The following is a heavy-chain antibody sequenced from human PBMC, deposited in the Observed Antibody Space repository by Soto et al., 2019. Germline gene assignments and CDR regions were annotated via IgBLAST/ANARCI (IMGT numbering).Heavy chain of an antibody. J-gene: IGHJ4*02. CDR1: GFTFSNYA. CDR3: AKADFVWSTEQPYYFDY. CDR2: ISGSGGRS. V-gene: IGHV3-23*01. D-gene: IGHD3-16*01. Sequence: EVQLLDSGGGLVQPGGSLRLSCAASGFTFSNYAMPWGRQGPGKGLEWVSGISGSGGRSYYADSVKGRFTISRDNSKSTLDLPMNSLRAEDTAVYYCAKADFVWSTEQPYYFDYWGQGTLVTVSS.